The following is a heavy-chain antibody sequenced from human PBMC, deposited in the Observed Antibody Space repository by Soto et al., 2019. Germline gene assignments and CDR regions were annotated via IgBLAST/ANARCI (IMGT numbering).Heavy chain of an antibody. D-gene: IGHD3-10*01. CDR1: GGAFSSYA. CDR3: ASGGLLNSCSWFDP. Sequence: QVQLVQSGAEVKKPGSSVKVSCKASGGAFSSYAISWVRQAPGQGLEWMGGIIPIFGTANYAQKFQGRVTITADESTSTAYMELSSLRSDDTAVYYCASGGLLNSCSWFDPWGQGTLVTVSS. CDR2: IIPIFGTA. J-gene: IGHJ5*02. V-gene: IGHV1-69*12.